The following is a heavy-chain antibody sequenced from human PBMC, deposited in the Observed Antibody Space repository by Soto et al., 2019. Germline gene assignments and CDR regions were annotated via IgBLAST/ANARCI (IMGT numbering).Heavy chain of an antibody. D-gene: IGHD2-21*01. Sequence: AGGSLRLSCAASGFTFSTYLMHWVRQAPGKGLVWVSSIKGDGSSTSYVDSMEGRFTISRDNAKNTLFLQMNSLRAEDTAMYYCAREGLGPIPFDYWGRGTLVTVSS. J-gene: IGHJ4*02. CDR1: GFTFSTYL. CDR3: AREGLGPIPFDY. V-gene: IGHV3-74*01. CDR2: IKGDGSST.